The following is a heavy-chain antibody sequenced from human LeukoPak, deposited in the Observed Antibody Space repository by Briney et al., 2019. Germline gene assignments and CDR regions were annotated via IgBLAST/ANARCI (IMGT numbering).Heavy chain of an antibody. CDR2: ISAYNGNT. Sequence: GASVKVSCKASGYTFTSYGISWVRQAPGQGLEWMGWISAYNGNTNYAQKLQGRVTMTTDTSTSTAYMELRSLRSDDTAVYYCARVLRVSRLNDAFDIWGQGTMVTVSS. D-gene: IGHD2-15*01. V-gene: IGHV1-18*01. CDR1: GYTFTSYG. J-gene: IGHJ3*02. CDR3: ARVLRVSRLNDAFDI.